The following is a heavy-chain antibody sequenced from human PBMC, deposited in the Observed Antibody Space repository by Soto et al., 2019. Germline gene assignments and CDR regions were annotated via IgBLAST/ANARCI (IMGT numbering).Heavy chain of an antibody. V-gene: IGHV1-2*02. Sequence: EASVKVSCKASGYTFTGHYIHWVRQAPGQGPEWMGEIGPASGDTRYAQKFQGRVTMTRDTSITTVYMELNNLSPDDTAVYYCGRGRSGQLVVFYWGQGTPVTVSP. CDR2: IGPASGDT. CDR3: GRGRSGQLVVFY. D-gene: IGHD3-10*01. CDR1: GYTFTGHY. J-gene: IGHJ4*02.